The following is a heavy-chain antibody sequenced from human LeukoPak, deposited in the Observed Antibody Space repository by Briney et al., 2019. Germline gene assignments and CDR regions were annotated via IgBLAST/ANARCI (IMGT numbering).Heavy chain of an antibody. CDR1: GFTFSSYA. CDR3: XXXXXXXYDSSGYQPSFDY. Sequence: GGSLRLSCAASGFTFSSYAMSWVRQAPGKGLEWVSAISGSGGSTYYADSVKGRFTISRDNSKNTLYLQMNSLRAEDTAVYYXXXXXXXXYDSSGYQPSFDYWGQGTLVTVSS. J-gene: IGHJ4*02. V-gene: IGHV3-23*01. CDR2: ISGSGGST. D-gene: IGHD3-22*01.